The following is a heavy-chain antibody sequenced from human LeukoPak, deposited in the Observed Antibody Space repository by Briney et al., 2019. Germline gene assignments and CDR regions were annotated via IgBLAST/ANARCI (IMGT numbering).Heavy chain of an antibody. J-gene: IGHJ4*02. V-gene: IGHV1-69*04. CDR3: ARSYSSGWVFDY. CDR1: GGTFSSYA. CDR2: IIPILGIA. Sequence: GSSVKVSCKASGGTFSSYAISWVRQAPGQGLEWMGRIIPILGIANYAQKFQGRVTITADKSTSTAYMELSSLRSEDTAVYYCARSYSSGWVFDYWGQGTLVTVSS. D-gene: IGHD6-19*01.